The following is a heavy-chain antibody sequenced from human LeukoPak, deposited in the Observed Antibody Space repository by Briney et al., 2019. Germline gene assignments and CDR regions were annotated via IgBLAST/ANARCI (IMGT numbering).Heavy chain of an antibody. V-gene: IGHV1-18*01. CDR1: GYTFTSYG. CDR2: ISAYNGNT. J-gene: IGHJ6*03. CDR3: ARGPHSGSYSPLYYYMDV. Sequence: ASVKVSCKASGYTFTSYGISWVRQAPGQGLEWMGWISAYNGNTNYAQKLQGRVTMTTDTSTSTAYMELRSLRSDDTAVYYCARGPHSGSYSPLYYYMDVWGKGTTVTVSS. D-gene: IGHD1-26*01.